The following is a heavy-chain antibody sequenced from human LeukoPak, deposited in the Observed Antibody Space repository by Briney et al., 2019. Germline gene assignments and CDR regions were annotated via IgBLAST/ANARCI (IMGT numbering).Heavy chain of an antibody. CDR2: IYYSGST. CDR1: GGSISSYY. CDR3: ARKYSGYDLSYFDY. Sequence: PSETLSLTCTVSGGSISSYYWGWIRQPPGKGLEWIGSIYYSGSTYYNPSLKSRVTISVDTSKNQFSLKLSSVTAADTAVYYCARKYSGYDLSYFDYWGQGTLVTVSS. D-gene: IGHD5-12*01. J-gene: IGHJ4*02. V-gene: IGHV4-39*01.